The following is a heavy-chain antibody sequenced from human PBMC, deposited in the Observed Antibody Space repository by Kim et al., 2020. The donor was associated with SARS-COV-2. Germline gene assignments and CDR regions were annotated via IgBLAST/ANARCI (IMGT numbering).Heavy chain of an antibody. V-gene: IGHV3-9*01. J-gene: IGHJ1*01. CDR2: ISWNSGSI. Sequence: GGSLRLSCAASGFTFDDYAMHWVRQAPGKGLEWVSGISWNSGSIGYADSVKGRFTISRDNAKNSLYLQMNSLRAEDTALYYCATNDPHEYFQHWGQGTLV. CDR3: ATNDPHEYFQH. CDR1: GFTFDDYA.